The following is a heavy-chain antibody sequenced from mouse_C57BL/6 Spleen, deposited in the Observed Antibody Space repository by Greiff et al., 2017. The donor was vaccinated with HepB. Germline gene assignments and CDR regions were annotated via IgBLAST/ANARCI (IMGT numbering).Heavy chain of an antibody. CDR2: INYDGSST. J-gene: IGHJ2*01. V-gene: IGHV5-16*01. D-gene: IGHD1-1*01. Sequence: EVQLVESEGGLVQPGSSMKLSCTASGFTFSDYYMAWVRQVPEKGLEWVANINYDGSSTYYLDSLKSRFIISRDNAKNSLYLQMSSLKAEDTATCYCARMTTVVATPYDLDYWGQVTTLTVSS. CDR1: GFTFSDYY. CDR3: ARMTTVVATPYDLDY.